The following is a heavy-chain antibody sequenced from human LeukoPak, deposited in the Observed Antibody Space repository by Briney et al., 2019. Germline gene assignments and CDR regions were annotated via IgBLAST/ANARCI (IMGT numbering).Heavy chain of an antibody. J-gene: IGHJ3*02. CDR2: IYPGDSDT. CDR1: GYSFTSYW. V-gene: IGHV5-51*01. CDR3: ARHGPRITIFGVVTDDAFDI. Sequence: GESLKISCKGSGYSFTSYWIGWVRQMPEKGLEWMGIIYPGDSDTRYSPSFRGQATISADKSISTAYLQWSSLKASDTAMYYCARHGPRITIFGVVTDDAFDIWGQGTMVTVSS. D-gene: IGHD3-3*01.